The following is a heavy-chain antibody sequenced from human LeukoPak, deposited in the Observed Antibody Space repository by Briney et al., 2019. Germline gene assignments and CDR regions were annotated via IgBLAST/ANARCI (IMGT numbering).Heavy chain of an antibody. J-gene: IGHJ4*02. CDR1: GFTFSSHS. CDR2: IGSSSSTI. CDR3: ARDSLHEYGDYYDY. D-gene: IGHD4-17*01. V-gene: IGHV3-48*02. Sequence: GGSLRLSCAASGFTFSSHSMNWVRQAPGKGLEWVSYIGSSSSTIYYADSVKGRFTISRDNAKNSLYPQMNSLRDEDTAVYYCARDSLHEYGDYYDYWGQGTLVTVSS.